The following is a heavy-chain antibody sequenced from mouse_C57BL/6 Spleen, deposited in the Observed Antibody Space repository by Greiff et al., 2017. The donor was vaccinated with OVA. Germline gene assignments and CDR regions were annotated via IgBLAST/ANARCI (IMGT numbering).Heavy chain of an antibody. CDR2: ISNGGGST. D-gene: IGHD4-1*01. Sequence: EVKLVESGGGLVQPGGSLKLSCAASGFTFSDYYMYWVRQTPEKRLEWVAYISNGGGSTYYPDTVKGRFTISRDNAKNTLYLQMSRLKSEDTAMYYCARQELTGTLDYWGQGTTLTVSS. V-gene: IGHV5-12*01. J-gene: IGHJ2*01. CDR3: ARQELTGTLDY. CDR1: GFTFSDYY.